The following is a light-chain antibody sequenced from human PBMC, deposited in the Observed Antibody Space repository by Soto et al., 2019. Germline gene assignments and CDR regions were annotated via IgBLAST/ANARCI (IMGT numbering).Light chain of an antibody. V-gene: IGKV1-17*01. Sequence: DIQMTQSPSSLSASVGDRVTITCRASQGIRNDLSWYQQKPGKAPKRLIYTASSLQSGIPSRFSGSGSGTEFTIRISSLQPEDFATYYCLQHNSYPPTFGGGTKVEIK. J-gene: IGKJ4*01. CDR2: TAS. CDR1: QGIRND. CDR3: LQHNSYPPT.